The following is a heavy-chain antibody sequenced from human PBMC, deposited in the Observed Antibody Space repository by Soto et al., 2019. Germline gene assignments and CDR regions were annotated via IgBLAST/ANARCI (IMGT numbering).Heavy chain of an antibody. Sequence: QVQLVQSGAEVKKPGSSVKVSCKASGGTFSSYTISWVRQAPGQGLEWMGRIIHILGIANYAQKFQGRVTITADKSTSTAYMELSSLRSEDTAVYYCARDEIGGYCSGGSCQKFDYWGQGTLVTVSS. J-gene: IGHJ4*02. CDR1: GGTFSSYT. CDR3: ARDEIGGYCSGGSCQKFDY. CDR2: IIHILGIA. V-gene: IGHV1-69*08. D-gene: IGHD2-15*01.